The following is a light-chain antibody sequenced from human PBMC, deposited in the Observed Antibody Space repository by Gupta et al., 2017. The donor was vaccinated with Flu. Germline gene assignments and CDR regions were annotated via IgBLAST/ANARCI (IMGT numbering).Light chain of an antibody. Sequence: VTISCTGSSSNIGAGYDVHWYQQLPGTAPKLLIYGNSNRPSGVPDRFSGSKSGTSASLAITGLQAEDEADYYCQSYDSSLSAWVFGGGTKLTVL. CDR3: QSYDSSLSAWV. J-gene: IGLJ3*02. V-gene: IGLV1-40*01. CDR2: GNS. CDR1: SSNIGAGYD.